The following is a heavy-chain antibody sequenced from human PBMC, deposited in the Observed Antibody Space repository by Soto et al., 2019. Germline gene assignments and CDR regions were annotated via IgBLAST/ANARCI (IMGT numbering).Heavy chain of an antibody. V-gene: IGHV4-31*03. Sequence: TLSLPCTVSGGSISSAGYYWSSIRQHPGKDLEWIGYIYHSGSTYYNPSLKSRVTISVDTSENQFSLKLSSVTAADTAVYYCARSHGSGSYSYYFDYWGQGTLVTAPQ. D-gene: IGHD3-10*01. CDR3: ARSHGSGSYSYYFDY. CDR2: IYHSGST. CDR1: GGSISSAGYY. J-gene: IGHJ4*02.